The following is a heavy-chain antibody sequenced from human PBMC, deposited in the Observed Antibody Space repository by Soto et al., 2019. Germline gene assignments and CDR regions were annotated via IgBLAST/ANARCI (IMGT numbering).Heavy chain of an antibody. CDR3: ARGGQYYDFWSGYQDYYYMDV. J-gene: IGHJ6*03. CDR1: GYTFTGYY. CDR2: VNPNSGGT. Sequence: ASVKVSCKASGYTFTGYYMHWVRQAPGQGLEWMGWVNPNSGGTNYAQNFQGRVTMTRDTSISTAYMELSRLRSDDTAVYYCARGGQYYDFWSGYQDYYYMDVWGKGTTVTVS. V-gene: IGHV1-2*02. D-gene: IGHD3-3*01.